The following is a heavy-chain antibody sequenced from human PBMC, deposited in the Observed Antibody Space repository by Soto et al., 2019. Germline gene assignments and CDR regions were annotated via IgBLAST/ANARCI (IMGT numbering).Heavy chain of an antibody. D-gene: IGHD3-3*01. V-gene: IGHV1-69*06. Sequence: SVKVSCKASGGTFSSYAISWVRQAPGQGLEWMGGIIPIFGTANYAQKFQGRVTITADKSTSTAYMELSSLRSEDTAVYYCASQHDFWSGPLYGMDVWGQGTRVTVSS. J-gene: IGHJ6*02. CDR3: ASQHDFWSGPLYGMDV. CDR2: IIPIFGTA. CDR1: GGTFSSYA.